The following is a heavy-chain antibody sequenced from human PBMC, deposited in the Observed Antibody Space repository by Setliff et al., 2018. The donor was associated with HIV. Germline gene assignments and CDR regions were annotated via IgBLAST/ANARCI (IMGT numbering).Heavy chain of an antibody. J-gene: IGHJ6*03. D-gene: IGHD3-10*01. Sequence: ASVKVSCKASGYSFTTYYIHWMRQAPGQGLEWLAVINPGGGNTNYAQKFQGRVTVTRDTSTSTVYMELNILRPEDTAVYYCARGLRGVIKGRYYYMDVWGKGTTVTVSS. CDR1: GYSFTTYY. V-gene: IGHV1-46*01. CDR2: INPGGGNT. CDR3: ARGLRGVIKGRYYYMDV.